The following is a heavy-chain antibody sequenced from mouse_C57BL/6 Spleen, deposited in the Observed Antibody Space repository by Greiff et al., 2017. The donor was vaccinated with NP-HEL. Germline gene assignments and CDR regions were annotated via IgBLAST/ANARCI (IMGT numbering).Heavy chain of an antibody. D-gene: IGHD2-1*01. Sequence: QVQLQQPGAELAKPGASVKLSCKASGYTFTSYWMHWVKQRPGQGLEWIGNINPSSGYTKYNQKFKDEATLTADKSSSTAYMQLSSLTSEDSAVYYCARSGYYGNRVWYFDVWGTGTTVTVSS. CDR3: ARSGYYGNRVWYFDV. CDR2: INPSSGYT. V-gene: IGHV1-7*01. CDR1: GYTFTSYW. J-gene: IGHJ1*03.